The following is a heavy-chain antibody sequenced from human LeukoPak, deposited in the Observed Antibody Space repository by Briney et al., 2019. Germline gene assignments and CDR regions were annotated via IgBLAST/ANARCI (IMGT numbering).Heavy chain of an antibody. Sequence: PGGSLRLSCAASGFTLSSYAMSWVRQAPGKGLEWVANIKQDGSEKYYVDSVKGRFTISRDNAKNSLYLQMNSLRAEDTAVYYCARDRLVRGWDYWGQGTLVTVSS. V-gene: IGHV3-7*01. CDR2: IKQDGSEK. CDR1: GFTLSSYA. CDR3: ARDRLVRGWDY. D-gene: IGHD6-19*01. J-gene: IGHJ4*02.